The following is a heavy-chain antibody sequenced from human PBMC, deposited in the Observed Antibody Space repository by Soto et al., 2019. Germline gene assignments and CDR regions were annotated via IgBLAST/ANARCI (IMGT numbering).Heavy chain of an antibody. J-gene: IGHJ4*02. CDR2: INHLTTT. V-gene: IGHV4-34*01. D-gene: IGHD5-18*01. CDR3: ARGYDTALAPIF. CDR1: GGSFSSYH. Sequence: LSLTCAVYGGSFSSYHRSWIRQTPGKGLEWIGEINHLTTTNYNPSLKSRVIISLDTPKNQFSLKLSSVTAADTAVYYCARGYDTALAPIFWGQGILVTVSS.